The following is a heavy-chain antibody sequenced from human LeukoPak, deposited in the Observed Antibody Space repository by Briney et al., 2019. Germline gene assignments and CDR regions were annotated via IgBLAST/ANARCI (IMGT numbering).Heavy chain of an antibody. CDR2: ISAYNGNT. D-gene: IGHD3-10*01. Sequence: ASVKVSCKASGYTFTSYGISWVRQAPGQGLEWMGWISAYNGNTNYAQKLQGRVTMTTDTSTSTAYMELRSLRSDDTAVYYCAKHRNYGSGSYSSVFDCWGQGTLVTVSS. V-gene: IGHV1-18*01. CDR1: GYTFTSYG. J-gene: IGHJ4*02. CDR3: AKHRNYGSGSYSSVFDC.